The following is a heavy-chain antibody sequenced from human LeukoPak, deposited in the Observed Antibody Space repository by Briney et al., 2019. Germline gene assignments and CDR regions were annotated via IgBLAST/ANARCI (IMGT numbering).Heavy chain of an antibody. V-gene: IGHV4-59*01. J-gene: IGHJ4*02. CDR3: AREGVGATGDFDY. CDR2: ISYSGST. Sequence: PSETLSLTCTVSGGSISSYYWSWIRQPPGKGLEWIGYISYSGSTNYNPSLKSRVTISIDTSKNQFSLKLSSVTAADTAVYYCAREGVGATGDFDYWGQGTLVTVSS. D-gene: IGHD1-26*01. CDR1: GGSISSYY.